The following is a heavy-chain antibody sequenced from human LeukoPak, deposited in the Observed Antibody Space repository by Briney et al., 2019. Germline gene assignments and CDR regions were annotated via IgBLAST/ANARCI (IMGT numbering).Heavy chain of an antibody. D-gene: IGHD2-2*01. Sequence: ASVKVSCKASGYTFTSYEINWVRQATGQGLEWMGWMNPNSGNTGYAQKFQGRVTMTRNTSISTAYMELSSLRSEDTAVYYCARGRYCSSTSCYYYFDYWGQGTLVTVSS. V-gene: IGHV1-8*01. CDR3: ARGRYCSSTSCYYYFDY. CDR2: MNPNSGNT. J-gene: IGHJ4*02. CDR1: GYTFTSYE.